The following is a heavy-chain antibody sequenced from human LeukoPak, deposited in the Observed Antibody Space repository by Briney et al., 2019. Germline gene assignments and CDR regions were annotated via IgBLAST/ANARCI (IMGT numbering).Heavy chain of an antibody. V-gene: IGHV4-4*02. CDR2: ISLRGRT. D-gene: IGHD3-3*01. J-gene: IGHJ4*02. CDR3: ARVEDDYDVRTGYYY. Sequence: SGTLSLTCSVSGGSITTTNFWRWVRQPPGGGLEWIGEISLRGRTQYNPSLKSRVNISIDESKNHLYLSLASVTAADTAVYFCARVEDDYDVRTGYYYWGQGTLVTVSS. CDR1: GGSITTTNF.